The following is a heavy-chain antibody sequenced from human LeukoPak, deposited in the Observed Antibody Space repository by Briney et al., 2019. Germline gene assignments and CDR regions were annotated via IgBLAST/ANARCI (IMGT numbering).Heavy chain of an antibody. CDR1: GGSISSGSYY. J-gene: IGHJ3*02. V-gene: IGHV4-61*09. CDR2: IYTPGST. D-gene: IGHD7-27*01. CDR3: ARVDRGSGELVAFDI. Sequence: SQTLSLTCTVSGGSISSGSYYWSWIRQPAGKGLEWIGHIYTPGSTNYNPSLKSRVTISVDTSKNQFSLKLNSVTAADTAVYYCARVDRGSGELVAFDIWGQGTMVTVSS.